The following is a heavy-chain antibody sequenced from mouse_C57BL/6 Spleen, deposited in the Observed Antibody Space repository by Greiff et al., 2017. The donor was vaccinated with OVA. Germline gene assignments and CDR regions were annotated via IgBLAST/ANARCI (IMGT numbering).Heavy chain of an antibody. CDR1: GISITTGNYR. Sequence: EVKVEESGPGLVKPSQTVFLTCTVTGISITTGNYRWSWIRQFPGNKLEWIGYIYYSGTITYNPSLTSRTTITRDTPKNQFFLEMNSLTAEDTATYYCAREGDYYGYFDYWGQGTTLTVSS. CDR2: IYYSGTI. CDR3: AREGDYYGYFDY. J-gene: IGHJ2*01. D-gene: IGHD1-1*01. V-gene: IGHV3-5*01.